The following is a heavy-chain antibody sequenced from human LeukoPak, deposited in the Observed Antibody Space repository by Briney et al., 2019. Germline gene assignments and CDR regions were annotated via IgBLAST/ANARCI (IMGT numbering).Heavy chain of an antibody. V-gene: IGHV3-23*01. D-gene: IGHD2-21*01. CDR2: ISGSGGNT. CDR1: RFIFSNYA. Sequence: GGSLRLSCVASRFIFSNYAMSWVRQAPGKGLEWVSAISGSGGNTYYADSVKGRFTISRDNSKNTLYLQMNSLRAEDTAVYYCLGGGYYYFDYWGQGTLVTVSS. CDR3: LGGGYYYFDY. J-gene: IGHJ4*02.